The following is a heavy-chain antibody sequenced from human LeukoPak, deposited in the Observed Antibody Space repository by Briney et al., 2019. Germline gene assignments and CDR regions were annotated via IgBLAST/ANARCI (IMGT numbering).Heavy chain of an antibody. CDR2: ISGSGGST. CDR3: AKAYCSSTSCYLEY. Sequence: GGSLRLSCAASGFTFSSYAMSWVRQAPGKGLEWVSAISGSGGSTYYADSVKGRFTSSRDNSKNTLYLKMNSLRAEDTAVYYCAKAYCSSTSCYLEYWGQGTLVTVSS. V-gene: IGHV3-23*01. D-gene: IGHD2-2*01. CDR1: GFTFSSYA. J-gene: IGHJ4*02.